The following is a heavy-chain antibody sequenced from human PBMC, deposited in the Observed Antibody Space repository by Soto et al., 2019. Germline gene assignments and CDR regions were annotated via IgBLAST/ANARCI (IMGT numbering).Heavy chain of an antibody. CDR2: IYYSGSI. CDR1: CGSISSYY. V-gene: IGHV4-59*01. J-gene: IGHJ4*02. CDR3: ARRGDYFDY. Sequence: SETLSLSWSVSCGSISSYYWRWSRHPPGKGLEXIGYIYYSGSITHNPSLKSRVTISVDTSKNQFYLKLSYVTAADTAVYYCARRGDYFDYWGQGTLVTVSS. D-gene: IGHD3-3*01.